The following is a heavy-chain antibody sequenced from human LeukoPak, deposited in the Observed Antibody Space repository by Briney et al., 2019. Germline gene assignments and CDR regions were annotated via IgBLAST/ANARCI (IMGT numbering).Heavy chain of an antibody. CDR2: IYYGGST. CDR3: ARGDEYSSGWYAGAFDI. V-gene: IGHV4-59*01. Sequence: SETLSLTCTVSGGSISSYYWSWIRQPPGKGLEWIGYIYYGGSTNYNPSLKSRVTISVDTSKNQFSLKLSSVTAADTAVYYCARGDEYSSGWYAGAFDIWGQGTMVTVSS. J-gene: IGHJ3*02. CDR1: GGSISSYY. D-gene: IGHD6-19*01.